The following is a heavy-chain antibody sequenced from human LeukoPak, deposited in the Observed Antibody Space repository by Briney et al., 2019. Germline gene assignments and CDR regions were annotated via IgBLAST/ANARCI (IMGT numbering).Heavy chain of an antibody. CDR2: IYYSGST. Sequence: PSETLSLTCAVSGVSISSGDYYWSWIRQPPGKGLEWIGYIYYSGSTYYNPPLKSRVTISVDTSKNQFSLKLSSVTAADTAVYYCARGSTTSDYWGQGTLVTVSS. V-gene: IGHV4-30-4*02. CDR1: GVSISSGDYY. CDR3: ARGSTTSDY. J-gene: IGHJ4*02. D-gene: IGHD2-2*01.